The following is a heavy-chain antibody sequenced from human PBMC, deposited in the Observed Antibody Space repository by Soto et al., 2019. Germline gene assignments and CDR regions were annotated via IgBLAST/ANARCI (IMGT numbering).Heavy chain of an antibody. J-gene: IGHJ6*02. V-gene: IGHV4-39*01. Sequence: SETLSLTCAVSGDSISSRSYYWGWIPKPPAKELEWIGSIYFSGSTYYNPSHKSRVTMFVDTSKNQFSLKLSSVTDADTAVYYCARSARSCTSTTCYPLYYGLDVWGQGTTVTVSS. CDR1: GDSISSRSYY. CDR2: IYFSGST. CDR3: ARSARSCTSTTCYPLYYGLDV. D-gene: IGHD2-2*01.